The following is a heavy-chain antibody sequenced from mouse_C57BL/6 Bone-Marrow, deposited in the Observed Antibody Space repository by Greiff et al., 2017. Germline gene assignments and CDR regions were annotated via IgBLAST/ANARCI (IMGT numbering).Heavy chain of an antibody. J-gene: IGHJ2*01. Sequence: QVTLKVSGPGILQPSQTLSLTCSFSGFSLSTFGMGVGWIRPPSGKGLEWLAHIWWDDDKYYNPALKSRLTSSKDTSKNQVFLKIANVDTADTATYYCARTLLLRFYYFDYWGQGTTLTVSS. D-gene: IGHD1-1*01. CDR3: ARTLLLRFYYFDY. CDR2: IWWDDDK. V-gene: IGHV8-8*01. CDR1: GFSLSTFGMG.